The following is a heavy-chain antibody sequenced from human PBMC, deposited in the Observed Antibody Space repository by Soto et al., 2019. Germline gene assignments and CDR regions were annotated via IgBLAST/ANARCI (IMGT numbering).Heavy chain of an antibody. D-gene: IGHD6-13*01. CDR3: ARGASAGCFDS. CDR2: INPTNASP. V-gene: IGHV1-3*01. Sequence: QVQPVQSGAEVKKPGASVKVSCKTSGYTFTTLFLHWMRQAPGQRLEWMGWINPTNASPLRSQKFLGRVSITRDTSATTAYMALTSLASEDTAVYYCARGASAGCFDSWGQGTLITVSS. CDR1: GYTFTTLF. J-gene: IGHJ4*02.